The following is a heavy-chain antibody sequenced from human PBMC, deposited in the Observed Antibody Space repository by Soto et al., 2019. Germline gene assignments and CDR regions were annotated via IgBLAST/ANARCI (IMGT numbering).Heavy chain of an antibody. CDR3: ARRRITLFGAVIPTTWFDP. Sequence: GXPGKVACKASRYTLTSYDINWVRQATGHGLEWMGWMNPNSGNTGYAQKFQGRVTMTRNTSISTAYMELSSLRSEDTAVYYCARRRITLFGAVIPTTWFDPCGQGTLVTVSS. V-gene: IGHV1-8*01. CDR2: MNPNSGNT. CDR1: RYTLTSYD. D-gene: IGHD3-3*01. J-gene: IGHJ5*02.